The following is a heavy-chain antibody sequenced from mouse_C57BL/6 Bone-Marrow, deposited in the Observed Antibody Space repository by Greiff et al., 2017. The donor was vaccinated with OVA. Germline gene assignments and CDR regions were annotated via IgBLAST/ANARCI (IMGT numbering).Heavy chain of an antibody. CDR2: ISDGGSYT. V-gene: IGHV5-4*03. J-gene: IGHJ3*01. Sequence: EVKLVEPGGGLVKPGGSLKLSCAASGFPFSSYALSWVRQTPEKRLEWVATISDGGSYTYSPDNVKGRFTISRDNAKNNLYLQMSHLKSEDTAMYYCARERGAYWGQGTLVTVSA. CDR1: GFPFSSYA. CDR3: ARERGAY.